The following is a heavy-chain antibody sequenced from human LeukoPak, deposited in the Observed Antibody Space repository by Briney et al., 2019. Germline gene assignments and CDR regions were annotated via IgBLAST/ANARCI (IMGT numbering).Heavy chain of an antibody. Sequence: GGSLRLSCAASGFTFSGYWMHWVRQAPGKGLVWVSRINSDGSSTSYADSVKGRFTISRDNAKNTLYLQMNSLRAEDTAVYYCARRAFYDILTGYPWGDSQPLDYYYYMDVWGKGTTVTISS. CDR2: INSDGSST. D-gene: IGHD3-9*01. CDR1: GFTFSGYW. V-gene: IGHV3-74*01. J-gene: IGHJ6*03. CDR3: ARRAFYDILTGYPWGDSQPLDYYYYMDV.